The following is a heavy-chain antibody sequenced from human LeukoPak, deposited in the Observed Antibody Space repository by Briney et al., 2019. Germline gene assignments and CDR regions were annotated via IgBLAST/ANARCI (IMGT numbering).Heavy chain of an antibody. CDR3: ATQRPDLTGYCPFDY. CDR2: FDPEDGET. D-gene: IGHD3-9*01. Sequence: ASVKVSCKVSGYTLTELSMHWVRQAPGKGLEWMGGFDPEDGETIYAQKFQGRVTMTEDTSTDTAYMELSSLRSEDTAVYYCATQRPDLTGYCPFDYWGQGTLATVSS. V-gene: IGHV1-24*01. CDR1: GYTLTELS. J-gene: IGHJ4*02.